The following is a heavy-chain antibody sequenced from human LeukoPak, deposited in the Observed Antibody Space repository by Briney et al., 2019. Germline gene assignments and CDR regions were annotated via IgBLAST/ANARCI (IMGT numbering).Heavy chain of an antibody. CDR3: ARDYYASGSYPSPVDY. Sequence: GGSLRLSCAASGFTFSSYGMSWVRQAPGKGLEWVSAISGSGGSTYYADSVKGRFTISRDNAQKSLYLQMNSLRAEDTAVYYCARDYYASGSYPSPVDYWGQGTLVTVSS. J-gene: IGHJ4*02. V-gene: IGHV3-23*01. D-gene: IGHD3-10*01. CDR1: GFTFSSYG. CDR2: ISGSGGST.